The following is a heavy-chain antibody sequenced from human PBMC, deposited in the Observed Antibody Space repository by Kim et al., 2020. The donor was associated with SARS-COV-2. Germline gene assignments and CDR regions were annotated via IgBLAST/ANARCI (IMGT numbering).Heavy chain of an antibody. D-gene: IGHD6-19*01. Sequence: ASVKVSCKVSGYTLTELSMHWVRQAPGKGLEWMGGFDPEDGETIYAQKFQGRVTMTEDTSTDTAYMELSSLRSEDTAVYYCATSKVIAVADGFDPWGQGTLVTVSS. CDR3: ATSKVIAVADGFDP. CDR2: FDPEDGET. J-gene: IGHJ5*02. V-gene: IGHV1-24*01. CDR1: GYTLTELS.